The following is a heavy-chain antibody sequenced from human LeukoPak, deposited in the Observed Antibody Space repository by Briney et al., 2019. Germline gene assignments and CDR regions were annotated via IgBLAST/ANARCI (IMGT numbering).Heavy chain of an antibody. D-gene: IGHD3-10*01. J-gene: IGHJ6*04. CDR3: ATSGGSGRNLDV. CDR1: GYSISSGYY. CDR2: IYHSGST. Sequence: SETLSLTCTVSGYSISSGYYWGWIRQPPGKGLEWIGSIYHSGSTYYNPSLKSRVTISVDTSKNQFSLKLSSVTAADTAVYYCATSGGSGRNLDVWGKGTTVTVSS. V-gene: IGHV4-38-2*02.